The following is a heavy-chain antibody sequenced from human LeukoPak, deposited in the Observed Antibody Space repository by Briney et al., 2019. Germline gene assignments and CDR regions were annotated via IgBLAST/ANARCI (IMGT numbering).Heavy chain of an antibody. D-gene: IGHD3-10*01. CDR1: GFTFISYD. CDR2: IGTAGGT. V-gene: IGHV3-13*04. Sequence: GGSLRLSRAASGFTFISYDMHWVRQPTGKGLEWVSGIGTAGGTYYAGSVKGRFTISRENDKNSLSLQMNSLRAGDTAVYYCARRRYGLWSYSDAFDIWGQGTMVTVSS. CDR3: ARRRYGLWSYSDAFDI. J-gene: IGHJ3*02.